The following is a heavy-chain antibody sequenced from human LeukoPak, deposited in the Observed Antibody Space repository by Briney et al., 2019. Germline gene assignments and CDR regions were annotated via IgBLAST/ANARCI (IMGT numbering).Heavy chain of an antibody. D-gene: IGHD1-7*01. CDR2: ISSTSSYI. Sequence: GGSLRLSCAASGFTFSSYDMNWVRQAPGKGLEWVSSISSTSSYIYYADSVKGRFTISRDNAKNSLYLQMNSLRAEGTAVYYCARVPNWNSVNWFDPWGQGTLVTVSS. CDR3: ARVPNWNSVNWFDP. J-gene: IGHJ5*02. V-gene: IGHV3-21*01. CDR1: GFTFSSYD.